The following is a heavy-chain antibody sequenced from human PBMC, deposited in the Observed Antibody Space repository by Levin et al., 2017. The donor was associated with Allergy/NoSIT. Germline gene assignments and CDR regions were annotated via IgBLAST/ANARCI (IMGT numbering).Heavy chain of an antibody. CDR2: INHSGST. Sequence: GSLRLSCAVYGGSFSGYYWSWIRQPPGKGLEWIGEINHSGSTNYNPSLKSRVTISVDTSKNQFSLKLSSVTAADTAVYYCARDGYSYPNYYYYYMDVWGKGTTVTVSS. V-gene: IGHV4-34*01. D-gene: IGHD5-18*01. J-gene: IGHJ6*03. CDR1: GGSFSGYY. CDR3: ARDGYSYPNYYYYYMDV.